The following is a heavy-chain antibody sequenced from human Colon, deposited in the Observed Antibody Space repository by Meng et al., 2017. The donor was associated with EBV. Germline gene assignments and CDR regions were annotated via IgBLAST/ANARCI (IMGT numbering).Heavy chain of an antibody. CDR2: IYHGGSP. J-gene: IGHJ4*02. CDR1: WDSVSGVTL. V-gene: IGHV4-4*02. D-gene: IGHD2-2*01. Sequence: GAVPNRLRPSGPLCLTCAFPWDSVSGVTLWTWVRHPPGKGLEWIGEIYHGGSPNYNPSLESRVTISVDKSKNQFSLDLTSVTAADTAVYFCARVMRYQLLRFFDYWGQGILVTVSS. CDR3: ARVMRYQLLRFFDY.